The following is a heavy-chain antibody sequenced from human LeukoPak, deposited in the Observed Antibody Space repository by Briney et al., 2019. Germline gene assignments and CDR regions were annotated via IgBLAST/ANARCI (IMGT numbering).Heavy chain of an antibody. J-gene: IGHJ6*02. CDR1: GFTFSSYS. Sequence: GGSLRLSCAASGFTFSSYSMNWVRQAPGKGLEWVSSISSSSSYIYYADSVKGRFTISRDNAKNSLYLQMNSLRAEDTTVYYCARDDSNGVTTDRYYYYGMDVWGQGTTVTVSS. V-gene: IGHV3-21*01. CDR2: ISSSSSYI. CDR3: ARDDSNGVTTDRYYYYGMDV. D-gene: IGHD2-21*02.